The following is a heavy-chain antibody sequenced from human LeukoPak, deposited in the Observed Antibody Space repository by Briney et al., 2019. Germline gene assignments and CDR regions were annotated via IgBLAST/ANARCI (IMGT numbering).Heavy chain of an antibody. CDR2: ISSSISYI. V-gene: IGHV3-21*01. CDR1: GFTFSSYS. CDR3: ASSGIFLSDAFDI. Sequence: PGGSLRLSCAASGFTFSSYSMTWVPQAPRKALQSVSSISSSISYIYYADSVKGRFTISIDNAKNSLYLQMNSLRAEDTAVYYCASSGIFLSDAFDIWGQGTMVTVSS. D-gene: IGHD3-3*01. J-gene: IGHJ3*02.